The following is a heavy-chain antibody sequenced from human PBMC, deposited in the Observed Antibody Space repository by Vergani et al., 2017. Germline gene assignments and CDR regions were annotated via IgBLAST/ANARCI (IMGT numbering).Heavy chain of an antibody. CDR2: LSASDRRT. Sequence: EVQLLESGGDLVQPGGSLRLSCAASGFPFIMHAMSWVRQAPGKGLEWVSTLSASDRRTHYSDSVKGRFTISRDNSKNTLFLHLNSLIPEDTAVYYFSKVGRSEVAGTFGAFDIWGQGTMVTVSS. D-gene: IGHD6-19*01. J-gene: IGHJ3*02. CDR1: GFPFIMHA. V-gene: IGHV3-23*01. CDR3: SKVGRSEVAGTFGAFDI.